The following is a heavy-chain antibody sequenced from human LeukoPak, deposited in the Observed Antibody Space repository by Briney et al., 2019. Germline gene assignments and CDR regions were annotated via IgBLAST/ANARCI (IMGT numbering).Heavy chain of an antibody. CDR1: GYSFTDYW. CDR3: ARPTSTFPTTGAFDI. Sequence: GESLKISCKGSGYSFTDYWIGWVRQMPGKGLEWMGIIYPGDSDTRYSPSFQGQVTISADKSISTAYLQWSSLKASDTAMYYCARPTSTFPTTGAFDIWGQGTMVTVSS. J-gene: IGHJ3*02. D-gene: IGHD4-17*01. CDR2: IYPGDSDT. V-gene: IGHV5-51*01.